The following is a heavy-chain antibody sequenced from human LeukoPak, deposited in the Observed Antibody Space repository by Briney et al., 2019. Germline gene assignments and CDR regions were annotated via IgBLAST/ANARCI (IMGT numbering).Heavy chain of an antibody. J-gene: IGHJ5*02. V-gene: IGHV3-30*02. D-gene: IGHD6-13*01. Sequence: GGSLRLSCAASGFTFSSYAMHWVRQAPGKGLEWVAFIRYDGSNKYYADSVKGRFTISRDNSKNTLYLQMNSLRAEDTAVYYCAKDLGTRGSSLNWFDPWGQGTLVTVSS. CDR1: GFTFSSYA. CDR2: IRYDGSNK. CDR3: AKDLGTRGSSLNWFDP.